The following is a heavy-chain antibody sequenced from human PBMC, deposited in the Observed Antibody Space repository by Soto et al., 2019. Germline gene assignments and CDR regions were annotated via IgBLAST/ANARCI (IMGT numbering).Heavy chain of an antibody. V-gene: IGHV3-23*01. CDR3: AKGFGSTWSYFDY. CDR1: GFTFSTYA. J-gene: IGHJ4*02. D-gene: IGHD6-6*01. Sequence: EVQLLESGGGLVQPGGSLRLSCAVSGFTFSTYAMSWVRQAPGQGLERVAGISDSGDSTYHADSVKGRFTISRDNSKNTLYLQMISLRAEDTAVYYCAKGFGSTWSYFDYWGQGALVTVSS. CDR2: ISDSGDST.